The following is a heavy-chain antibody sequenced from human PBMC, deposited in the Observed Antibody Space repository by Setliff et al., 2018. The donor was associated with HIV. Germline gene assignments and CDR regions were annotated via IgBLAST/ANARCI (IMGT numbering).Heavy chain of an antibody. Sequence: SETLSLTCAVYGGSFNDYYWTWIRQPPGKGLEWIGEIDHSGSTKYHASLKSRVTISIDTSKNQISLKLSSVTAADTAVYYCARGLNDYGSGSYLPLGYWGQGTLVTVS. D-gene: IGHD3-10*01. CDR3: ARGLNDYGSGSYLPLGY. CDR1: GGSFNDYY. CDR2: IDHSGST. J-gene: IGHJ4*02. V-gene: IGHV4-34*01.